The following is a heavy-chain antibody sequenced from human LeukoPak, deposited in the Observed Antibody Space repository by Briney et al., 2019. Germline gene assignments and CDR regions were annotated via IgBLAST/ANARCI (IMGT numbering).Heavy chain of an antibody. CDR1: GGSISSSSYY. V-gene: IGHV4-39*07. Sequence: PSETLSLTCTVSGGSISSSSYYWGWIRQPPGKGLEWIGSIYYSGSTYYNPSLKSRVTISVDTSKNQFSLKLSSVTAADTAVYYCARAVAGHPSYYYYMDVWGKGTTVTISS. J-gene: IGHJ6*03. D-gene: IGHD6-19*01. CDR3: ARAVAGHPSYYYYMDV. CDR2: IYYSGST.